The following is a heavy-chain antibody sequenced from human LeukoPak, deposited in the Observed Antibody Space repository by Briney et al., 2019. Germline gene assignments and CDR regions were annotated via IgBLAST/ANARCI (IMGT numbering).Heavy chain of an antibody. Sequence: ASVKVSCKASGYTFTGYYMHWVRQAPGQGLEWMGWINPNSGGTNYAQKFQGWVTMTRDTSISTAYMELSRLRSDDTAVYYCARAIAAAGTGPYYFGYWGQGTLVTVSS. D-gene: IGHD6-13*01. CDR1: GYTFTGYY. V-gene: IGHV1-2*04. J-gene: IGHJ4*02. CDR2: INPNSGGT. CDR3: ARAIAAAGTGPYYFGY.